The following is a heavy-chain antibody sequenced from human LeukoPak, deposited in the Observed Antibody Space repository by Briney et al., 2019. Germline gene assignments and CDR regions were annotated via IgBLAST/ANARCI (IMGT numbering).Heavy chain of an antibody. Sequence: SETLSLTCTVSGYAISSGGYYWSWIRQPPGKGPEWIGYTYHSGSTYYNPSLKSRVTISVDKSKNQFSLKVTSVTAADTAVYYCARGGLGSSSSHYYYYMDVWGKGTTATVSS. CDR2: TYHSGST. V-gene: IGHV4-30-2*01. D-gene: IGHD6-13*01. CDR1: GYAISSGGYY. CDR3: ARGGLGSSSSHYYYYMDV. J-gene: IGHJ6*03.